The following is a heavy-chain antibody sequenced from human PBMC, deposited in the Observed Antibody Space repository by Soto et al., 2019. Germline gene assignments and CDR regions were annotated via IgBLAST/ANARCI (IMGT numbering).Heavy chain of an antibody. J-gene: IGHJ6*02. D-gene: IGHD3-22*01. CDR1: GYSFTSYW. CDR3: ASRVSGDSSGTYVMDV. CDR2: IYPGDSDT. Sequence: GASLKISCKGSGYSFTSYWIGWVRQMPGKGLEWMGIIYPGDSDTRYSPSFQGQVTISADKSISTAYLQWSSLKASDTAMYYCASRVSGDSSGTYVMDVWGQGTTVTVPS. V-gene: IGHV5-51*01.